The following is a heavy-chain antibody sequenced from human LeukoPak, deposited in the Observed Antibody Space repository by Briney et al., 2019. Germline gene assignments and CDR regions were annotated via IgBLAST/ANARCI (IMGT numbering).Heavy chain of an antibody. Sequence: PSETLSLTCTVSGGSISSSSYYWGWIRQPPGKGLEWIGSIYYSGSTYYNPSLKSRVTISVDTSKNQFSLKLSSVTAADTAVYYRARQCLDVTMIVVVHIPNYFDYWGQGTLVTVSS. CDR2: IYYSGST. D-gene: IGHD3-22*01. CDR3: ARQCLDVTMIVVVHIPNYFDY. V-gene: IGHV4-39*01. J-gene: IGHJ4*02. CDR1: GGSISSSSYY.